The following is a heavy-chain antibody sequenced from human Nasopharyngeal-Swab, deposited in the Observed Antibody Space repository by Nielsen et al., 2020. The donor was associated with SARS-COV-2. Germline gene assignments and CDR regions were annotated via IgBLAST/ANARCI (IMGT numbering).Heavy chain of an antibody. V-gene: IGHV3-30-3*01. Sequence: GESLKISCAASGFTFSSYAMHWVRQAPGKGLEWVAVISYDGSNKYYADSVKGRFTISRDNSKNTLYLQMNSLRAEDTAVYYCARDYYDSNGYSDYGMDVWGQGTTVTVSS. CDR1: GFTFSSYA. CDR2: ISYDGSNK. CDR3: ARDYYDSNGYSDYGMDV. D-gene: IGHD3-22*01. J-gene: IGHJ6*02.